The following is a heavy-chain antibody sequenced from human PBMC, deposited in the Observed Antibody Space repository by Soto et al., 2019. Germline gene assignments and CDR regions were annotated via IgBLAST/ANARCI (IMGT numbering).Heavy chain of an antibody. CDR2: IYYSGRT. CDR1: GGSIRDYF. V-gene: IGHV4-59*01. D-gene: IGHD4-4*01. Sequence: PSETLSLTCTVSGGSIRDYFWTWIRQPPGKGLEWIGYIYYSGRTNYNPSLKSRVSISVDTSKNQFSLKLSSVTTADTAIYYCAGGRDDYNGWYFDLWGRGTLVTVSS. J-gene: IGHJ2*01. CDR3: AGGRDDYNGWYFDL.